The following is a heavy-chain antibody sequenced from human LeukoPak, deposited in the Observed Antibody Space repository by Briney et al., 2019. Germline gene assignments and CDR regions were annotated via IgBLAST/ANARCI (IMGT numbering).Heavy chain of an antibody. CDR1: GFTFSSYA. J-gene: IGHJ4*02. CDR3: ARLEGDFWSGYYHFDY. D-gene: IGHD3-3*01. V-gene: IGHV4-39*01. CDR2: IYYSGST. Sequence: GSLRLSCAASGFTFSSYAMSWVRQPPGKGLEWIGSIYYSGSTYYNPSLKSRVTISVDTSKNRFSLKLSSVTAADTAVYYCARLEGDFWSGYYHFDYWGQGTLVTVSS.